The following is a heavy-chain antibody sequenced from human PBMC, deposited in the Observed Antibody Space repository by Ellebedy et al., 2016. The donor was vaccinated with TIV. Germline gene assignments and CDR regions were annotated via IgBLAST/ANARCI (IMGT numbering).Heavy chain of an antibody. CDR1: GFTFDDYG. CDR3: ARDDGSYASHAFDI. V-gene: IGHV3-9*01. J-gene: IGHJ3*02. CDR2: LTWNSGNI. Sequence: SLKISCAASGFTFDDYGMHWVRQGPGKGLEWVSGLTWNSGNIGYADSVKGRFTISRDNAKNSLYLQMNSLRAEDTAVYYCARDDGSYASHAFDIWGQGTMVTVSS. D-gene: IGHD1-26*01.